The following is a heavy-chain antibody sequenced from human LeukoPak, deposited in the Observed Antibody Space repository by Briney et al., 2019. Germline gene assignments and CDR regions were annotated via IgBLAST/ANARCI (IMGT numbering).Heavy chain of an antibody. J-gene: IGHJ4*02. D-gene: IGHD6-19*01. CDR3: ASSRYSSGWPPVGY. CDR2: IYYSGST. V-gene: IGHV4-59*08. CDR1: GGSISSYY. Sequence: TSETLSLTCTVSGGSISSYYWSWIRQPPGKGLEWIGYIYYSGSTNYNPSLKSRVTISVDTSKNQFSLKLSSVTAADTAVYYCASSRYSSGWPPVGYWGQGTLVTVSS.